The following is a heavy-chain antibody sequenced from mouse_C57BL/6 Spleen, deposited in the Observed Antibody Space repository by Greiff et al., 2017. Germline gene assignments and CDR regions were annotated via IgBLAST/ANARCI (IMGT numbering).Heavy chain of an antibody. Sequence: QVQLQQSGAELVRPGASVKLSCTASGYTFTDYYINWVKQRPGQGLEWIARIYPGSGNTYYNEKFKGKATLTAEKSSSTAYMQLSSLTSADSAVYVCASLTVVAPYWYFGGWGTGTTVTVSS. CDR1: GYTFTDYY. CDR2: IYPGSGNT. D-gene: IGHD1-1*01. J-gene: IGHJ1*03. CDR3: ASLTVVAPYWYFGG. V-gene: IGHV1-76*01.